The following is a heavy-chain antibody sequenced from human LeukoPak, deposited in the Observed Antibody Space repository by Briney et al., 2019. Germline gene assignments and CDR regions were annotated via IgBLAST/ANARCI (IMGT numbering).Heavy chain of an antibody. Sequence: PGGSLRLSCAASGFTFSSYSMTWVRQAPGKGLEWVSSISSSCSYIYYADSVKGRFTISRDNAKNSLYLQMNSLRAEDTAVYYCARDGDYDLGSGYDYWGQGTLVTVSS. D-gene: IGHD3-3*01. J-gene: IGHJ4*02. CDR3: ARDGDYDLGSGYDY. CDR1: GFTFSSYS. V-gene: IGHV3-21*01. CDR2: ISSSCSYI.